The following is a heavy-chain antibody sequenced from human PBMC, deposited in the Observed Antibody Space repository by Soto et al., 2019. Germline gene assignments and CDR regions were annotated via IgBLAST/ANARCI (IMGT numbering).Heavy chain of an antibody. D-gene: IGHD2-15*01. J-gene: IGHJ5*02. CDR1: SGSISSYY. CDR2: MFYSGST. CDR3: ARGGPKYCSGGSCYNWFDP. Sequence: SATLSLTCTVSSGSISSYYWSWIRQTPGKGLEWIGYMFYSGSTNYNPSLKSRVTISVDTSKNQFSLNLISVTAAGTAVYYCARGGPKYCSGGSCYNWFDPWGQGTLVTVSS. V-gene: IGHV4-59*01.